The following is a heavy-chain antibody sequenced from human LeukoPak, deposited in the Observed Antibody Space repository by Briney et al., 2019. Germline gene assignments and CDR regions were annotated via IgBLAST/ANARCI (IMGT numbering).Heavy chain of an antibody. CDR2: FDSSDSYT. J-gene: IGHJ4*02. D-gene: IGHD5-12*01. Sequence: GESLKISCRGSGYSFTSYWISWGRQMPGEGVVGMGRFDSSDSYTNYSPSFQGHVTISADKSISTAYLQWSSLKASDTAMYYCARHRWLRVFDYWGQGTLVTVSS. CDR1: GYSFTSYW. CDR3: ARHRWLRVFDY. V-gene: IGHV5-10-1*01.